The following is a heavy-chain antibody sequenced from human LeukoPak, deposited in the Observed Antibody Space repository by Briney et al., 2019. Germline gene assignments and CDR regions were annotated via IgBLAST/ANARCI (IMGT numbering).Heavy chain of an antibody. CDR1: GFTLSSYA. D-gene: IGHD1-20*01. CDR3: ARGHNSTLPD. J-gene: IGHJ4*02. Sequence: AGGSLRLSCAASGFTLSSYAMHWVRQAPGKGLEWVAVISYDGSNKYYADSVKGRFTISRDNSKNTLYLQMNSLRAEDTAVYYCARGHNSTLPDWGQGSLVTVSS. V-gene: IGHV3-30-3*01. CDR2: ISYDGSNK.